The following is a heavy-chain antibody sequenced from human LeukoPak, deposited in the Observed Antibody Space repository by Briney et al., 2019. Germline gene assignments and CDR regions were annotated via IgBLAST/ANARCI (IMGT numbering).Heavy chain of an antibody. CDR2: IIPIFGTA. J-gene: IGHJ4*02. V-gene: IGHV1-69*05. CDR3: ARGSRSGYEDY. CDR1: GGTFSSYA. Sequence: ASVKVSCKASGGTFSSYAISWVRQAPGQGLEWMGGIIPIFGTANYAQKFQGRVTMTRNTSISTAYMELSSLRSEDTAVYYCARGSRSGYEDYWGQGTLVTVSS. D-gene: IGHD5-12*01.